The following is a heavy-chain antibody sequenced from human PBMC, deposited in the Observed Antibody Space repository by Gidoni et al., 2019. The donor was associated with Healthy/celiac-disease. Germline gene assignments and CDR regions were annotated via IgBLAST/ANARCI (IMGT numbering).Heavy chain of an antibody. Sequence: QVQLQQWGAGLLKPSETLSLTCAVYGGSFSGYYWSWIRQPPVKGLEWIGEINHSGSTNYNPSLKSRVTISVDTSKNQFSLKLSSVTAADTAVYYCAREEYYDYWGQGTLVTVSS. CDR2: INHSGST. CDR3: AREEYYDY. J-gene: IGHJ4*02. CDR1: GGSFSGYY. V-gene: IGHV4-34*01.